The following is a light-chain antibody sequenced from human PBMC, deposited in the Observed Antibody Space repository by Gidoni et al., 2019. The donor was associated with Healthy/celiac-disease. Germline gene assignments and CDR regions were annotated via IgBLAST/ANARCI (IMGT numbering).Light chain of an antibody. V-gene: IGKV3-11*01. CDR3: QHRSNWPLT. J-gene: IGKJ4*01. CDR1: QSVSSY. CDR2: DAS. Sequence: EIVLTQSPATLSLSPGERATLACRASQSVSSYLTWFQQKPDQAPRLLIYDASNRSTGFPARFSRSGSVSDFTLSLSSLAPEYFAFYYCQHRSNWPLTFGGGTKVEIK.